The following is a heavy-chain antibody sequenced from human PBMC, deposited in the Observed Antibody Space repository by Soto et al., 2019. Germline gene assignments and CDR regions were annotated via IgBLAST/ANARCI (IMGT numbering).Heavy chain of an antibody. CDR3: ANGVDMITFGGVIVIGDYGMDV. J-gene: IGHJ6*02. V-gene: IGHV3-23*01. CDR1: GFTFSSYA. Sequence: EVQLLESGGGLVQPGGSLRLSCAASGFTFSSYAMSWVRQAPGKGLEWVSAISRSGGSTYYADSVKGRFTISRDNSKNTLYLQMNSLRAEDTAVYYCANGVDMITFGGVIVIGDYGMDVWGQGTTVTVSS. D-gene: IGHD3-16*02. CDR2: ISRSGGST.